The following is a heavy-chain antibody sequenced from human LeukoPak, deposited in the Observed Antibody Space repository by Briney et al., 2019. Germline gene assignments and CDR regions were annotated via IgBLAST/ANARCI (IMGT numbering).Heavy chain of an antibody. CDR1: GGSFSGYY. Sequence: SETLSLTCAVYGGSFSGYYWGWIRQPPGKGLEWIGEINHSGSTNYNPSLKSRVTIPVDTSKNQFSLKLSSVTAADTAVYYCARGGIYCSSTSCFPEGYYYGMDVWGQGTTVTVSS. J-gene: IGHJ6*02. D-gene: IGHD2-2*01. V-gene: IGHV4-34*01. CDR2: INHSGST. CDR3: ARGGIYCSSTSCFPEGYYYGMDV.